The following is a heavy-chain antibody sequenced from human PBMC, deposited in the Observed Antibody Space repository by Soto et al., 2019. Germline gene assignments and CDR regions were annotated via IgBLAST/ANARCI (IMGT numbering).Heavy chain of an antibody. CDR2: ISSGSEYI. CDR3: ATDGATGSVLEV. CDR1: GFTFSTYG. V-gene: IGHV3-21*01. D-gene: IGHD6-13*01. Sequence: EMQLVESGGGLAKPGGSLRLSCAASGFTFSTYGMNWVRQAPGKGLEWVSSISSGSEYIYYADSLKGRLTIPRDNARNSLDLQLNRLRAEDTAVYCCATDGATGSVLEVWGQGTTVTVSS. J-gene: IGHJ6*02.